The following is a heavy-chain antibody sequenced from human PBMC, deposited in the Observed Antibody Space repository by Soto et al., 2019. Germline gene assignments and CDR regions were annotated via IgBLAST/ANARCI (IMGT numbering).Heavy chain of an antibody. Sequence: QVQLQQWGAGLLKPSETLSLTCAVYGGSFSGYYWSWIRQPPGKGLEWIGEINHRESTKYNPALKSRLTLSVDTSKNQFSLQLSSVTAADTAVYYCARVDDYWSQGTLVTVSS. V-gene: IGHV4-34*01. CDR1: GGSFSGYY. J-gene: IGHJ4*02. CDR3: ARVDDY. CDR2: INHREST.